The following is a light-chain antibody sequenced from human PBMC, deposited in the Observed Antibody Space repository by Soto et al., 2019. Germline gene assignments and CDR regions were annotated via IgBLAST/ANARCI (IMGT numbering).Light chain of an antibody. Sequence: EIVLTQSPGTLSLSPGERATFSCRASQSVGSTFFGWYQQKPGQAPRLLIYGTSNRATGTPDRFSGSGSGTEFTLTISRLQSEDFAVYYCQQYEQWPLTFGGGTKVEIK. CDR1: QSVGSTF. V-gene: IGKV3-20*01. CDR2: GTS. CDR3: QQYEQWPLT. J-gene: IGKJ4*01.